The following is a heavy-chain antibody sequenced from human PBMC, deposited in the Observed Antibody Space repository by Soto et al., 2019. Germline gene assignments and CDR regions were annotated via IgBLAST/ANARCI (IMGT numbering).Heavy chain of an antibody. Sequence: ASVKVSCKASGYTFTGYYMHWVRQALGQGLEWMGWINPNSGGTNYAQKFQGWVTMTRDTSISTAYMKLRRLRSADTAVYYCARAWVETAAGRDGYNIYYYGMDVWGQGTTVTVSS. CDR3: ARAWVETAAGRDGYNIYYYGMDV. CDR1: GYTFTGYY. CDR2: INPNSGGT. J-gene: IGHJ6*02. V-gene: IGHV1-2*04. D-gene: IGHD6-13*01.